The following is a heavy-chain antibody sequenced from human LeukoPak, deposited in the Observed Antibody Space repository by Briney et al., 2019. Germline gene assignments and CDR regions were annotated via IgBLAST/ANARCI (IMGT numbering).Heavy chain of an antibody. CDR2: MNPNSGNT. CDR3: ARITVGIVDDAFDP. CDR1: GYTFTSYD. Sequence: ASVKVSCKASGYTFTSYDINWVRQATGQGLEWMGWMNPNSGNTGYAQKFQGRVTMTRNTSISTAYMELSSLRSEDTAVYYCARITVGIVDDAFDPWGQGTLVTVSS. J-gene: IGHJ5*02. V-gene: IGHV1-8*01. D-gene: IGHD3-22*01.